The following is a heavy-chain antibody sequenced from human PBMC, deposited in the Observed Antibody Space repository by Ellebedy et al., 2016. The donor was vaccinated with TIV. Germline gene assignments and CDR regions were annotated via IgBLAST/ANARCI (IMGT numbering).Heavy chain of an antibody. Sequence: ASVKVSCKASGYTFTSYGISWVRQAPGQGLEWMGWISAYNGNTNYAQKLQGRVTMTTDTSTSTAYMELRSLRSDDTAVYYCARVPIVVVVAAIGPGTFDYWGQGTLVTVSS. CDR2: ISAYNGNT. V-gene: IGHV1-18*01. D-gene: IGHD2-15*01. CDR3: ARVPIVVVVAAIGPGTFDY. CDR1: GYTFTSYG. J-gene: IGHJ4*02.